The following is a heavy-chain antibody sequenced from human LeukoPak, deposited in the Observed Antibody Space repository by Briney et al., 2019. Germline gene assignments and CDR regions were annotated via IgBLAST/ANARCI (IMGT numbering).Heavy chain of an antibody. CDR2: INHSGST. D-gene: IGHD5-24*01. Sequence: SETLSLTCAVYGGSFSGYYWSWIRQPPGKGLEWIGEINHSGSTNYNPSLKSRVTISVDTSKNQFYLKLSSVTAADTALYYCARERQGWWFDSWGQGMVVTVSS. J-gene: IGHJ5*01. CDR1: GGSFSGYY. V-gene: IGHV4-34*01. CDR3: ARERQGWWFDS.